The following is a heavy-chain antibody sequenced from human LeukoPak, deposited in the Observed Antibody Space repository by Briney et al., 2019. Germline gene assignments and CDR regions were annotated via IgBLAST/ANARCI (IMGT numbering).Heavy chain of an antibody. CDR1: GCSISSGGYY. D-gene: IGHD6-13*01. J-gene: IGHJ6*02. V-gene: IGHV4-31*03. CDR2: IYYSGST. CDR3: ARVGERAAAGTDYYGMDV. Sequence: SETLSLTCTVSGCSISSGGYYWSWIRQHPGKGLEWIGYIYYSGSTYYNPSLKSRVTISVDTSKNQFSLKLSSVTAADTAVYYCARVGERAAAGTDYYGMDVWGQGTTVTVSS.